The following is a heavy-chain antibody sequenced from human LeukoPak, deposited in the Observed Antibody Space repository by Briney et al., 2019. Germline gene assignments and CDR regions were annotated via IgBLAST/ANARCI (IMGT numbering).Heavy chain of an antibody. J-gene: IGHJ4*02. CDR1: GFTFDDYA. CDR2: ISWNSGSI. CDR3: AKDLTPIVSYSSSLFDY. Sequence: GGSLRLSCAASGFTFDDYAMHWVRQAPGKGLEWVSGISWNSGSIGYADSVKGRFTISRDNAKNSLYLQMNSLRAEDTAVYYCAKDLTPIVSYSSSLFDYWGQGTLVTVSS. V-gene: IGHV3-9*01. D-gene: IGHD6-13*01.